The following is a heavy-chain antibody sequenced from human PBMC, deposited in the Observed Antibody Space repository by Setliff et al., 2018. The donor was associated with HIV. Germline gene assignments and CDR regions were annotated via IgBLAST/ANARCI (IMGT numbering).Heavy chain of an antibody. CDR3: ARDGSYYDSSAYLGGRYYYYGMDV. V-gene: IGHV4-61*02. CDR2: IYTSGST. CDR1: GGSISSGTSY. Sequence: SETLSLTCTVPGGSISSGTSYWSWIRQPAEKGLEWIGRIYTSGSTNYSPSLKSRVTISVDTSKNQFSLRLTSVTAADTAVYYCARDGSYYDSSAYLGGRYYYYGMDVWGQGTTVTVSS. D-gene: IGHD3-22*01. J-gene: IGHJ6*02.